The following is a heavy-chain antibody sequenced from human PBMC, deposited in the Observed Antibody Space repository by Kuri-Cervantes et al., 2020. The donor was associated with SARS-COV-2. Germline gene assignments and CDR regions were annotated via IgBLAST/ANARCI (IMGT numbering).Heavy chain of an antibody. CDR2: IYTSGST. CDR3: ASSGHKVAFDI. Sequence: SEPLSLTCTVSGGSTSSGSYYWSWIRQPAGKGLEWIGRIYTSGSTNYNPALKSRVTISVDTSKNQFSLKLSSVTAADTAVYYCASSGHKVAFDIWGQGTMVTVSS. J-gene: IGHJ3*02. D-gene: IGHD2-15*01. V-gene: IGHV4-61*02. CDR1: GGSTSSGSYY.